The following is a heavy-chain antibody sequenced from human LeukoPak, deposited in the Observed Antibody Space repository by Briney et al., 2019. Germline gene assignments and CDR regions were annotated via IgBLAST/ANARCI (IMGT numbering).Heavy chain of an antibody. CDR2: AYYSGST. D-gene: IGHD5-24*01. CDR1: GGSINSYY. J-gene: IGHJ4*02. V-gene: IGHV4-59*01. CDR3: ARGGGYNHFDL. Sequence: SETLSLTCTVSGGSINSYYWSWIRQPPGKGLEWIGYAYYSGSTNYNPSLKSRVSISVDTSKNQFSLKLSSVTAADTAAYYCARGGGYNHFDLWGQGILVSVSS.